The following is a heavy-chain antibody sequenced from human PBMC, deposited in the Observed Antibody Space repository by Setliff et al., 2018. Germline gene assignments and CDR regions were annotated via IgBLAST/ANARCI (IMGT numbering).Heavy chain of an antibody. V-gene: IGHV1-8*01. CDR1: GYTFTSHD. CDR3: ARDGISWLNWLDP. Sequence: ASVKVSCKVSGYTFTSHDINWVRQATGQGLEWMGWMNPNNGNTGCVQKFQGRPTMTRNTSISTAYMELSSLRTDDTGVYYCARDGISWLNWLDPWGQGTPVTVSS. D-gene: IGHD6-13*01. CDR2: MNPNNGNT. J-gene: IGHJ5*02.